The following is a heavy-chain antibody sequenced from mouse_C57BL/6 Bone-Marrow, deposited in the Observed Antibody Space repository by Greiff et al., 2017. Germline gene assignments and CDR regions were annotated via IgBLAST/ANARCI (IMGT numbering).Heavy chain of an antibody. V-gene: IGHV1-69*01. CDR2: IDPSDSYT. CDR3: AREGYYDYDLYYAMDY. Sequence: QVQLQQPGAELVMPGASVKLSCKASGYTFTSYWMHWVKQRPGQGLEWIGEIDPSDSYTNYNQKFKGKSTFTVDKSSSTAYMQLSSLASEDSAVYYCAREGYYDYDLYYAMDYWGQGTSVTVSS. D-gene: IGHD2-4*01. CDR1: GYTFTSYW. J-gene: IGHJ4*01.